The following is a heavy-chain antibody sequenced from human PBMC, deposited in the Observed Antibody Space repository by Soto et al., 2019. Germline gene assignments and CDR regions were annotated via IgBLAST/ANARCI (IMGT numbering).Heavy chain of an antibody. CDR1: GDSITSKYS. CDR3: ASAPDFSGLGTMYIDK. V-gene: IGHV4-4*02. D-gene: IGHD3-10*01. Sequence: QVQLQESGPGLVKPSGSLSLTCAVSGDSITSKYSWNWVRQAPTKGLEWIGEVFHTGLTNYNPSLQRRVSISFDTSKNEFSLNVNSVTAADTAVYFCASAPDFSGLGTMYIDKWGQGILVTVSS. CDR2: VFHTGLT. J-gene: IGHJ4*02.